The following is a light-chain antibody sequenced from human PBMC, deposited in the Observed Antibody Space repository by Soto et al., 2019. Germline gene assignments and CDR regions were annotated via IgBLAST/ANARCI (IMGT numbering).Light chain of an antibody. CDR2: SAS. J-gene: IGKJ4*01. Sequence: DIQMTQSPSSLSASVGDRVTITCRASQSISNSLAWFQQKPGEAPKSLIFSASSLRNGVPRKFSGSGSGTDFTLTINSLQPEDFATYYCQQYHSYPLTFAGGTKVEIK. CDR1: QSISNS. V-gene: IGKV1-16*02. CDR3: QQYHSYPLT.